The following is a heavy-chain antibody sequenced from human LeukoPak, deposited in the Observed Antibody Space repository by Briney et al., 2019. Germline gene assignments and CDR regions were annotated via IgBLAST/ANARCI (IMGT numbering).Heavy chain of an antibody. J-gene: IGHJ6*02. V-gene: IGHV4-59*01. CDR1: GGSISRYY. D-gene: IGHD3-9*01. CDR3: ARDAFERAMDV. CDR2: IYYSGST. Sequence: SETLSLTCTVSGGSISRYYWSWIRQPPGKGLEWIGYIYYSGSTNYNPSLKSRVTISVDTSKNQFSLKLSSVTAADTAVYYCARDAFERAMDVWGQGTTVTVSS.